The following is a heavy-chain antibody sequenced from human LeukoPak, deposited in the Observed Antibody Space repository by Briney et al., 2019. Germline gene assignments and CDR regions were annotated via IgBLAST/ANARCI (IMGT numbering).Heavy chain of an antibody. CDR1: GYSISSGYY. Sequence: PSETLSLTCTVSGYSISSGYYWGWIRQPPGKGLEWIGSIYHSGSTYYNPSLKSRVTISVDKSKNQFSLKLSSVTAADTAVYYCARKTEYCSSTSCSFVYFDYWGQGTLVTVSS. D-gene: IGHD2-2*01. J-gene: IGHJ4*02. V-gene: IGHV4-38-2*02. CDR2: IYHSGST. CDR3: ARKTEYCSSTSCSFVYFDY.